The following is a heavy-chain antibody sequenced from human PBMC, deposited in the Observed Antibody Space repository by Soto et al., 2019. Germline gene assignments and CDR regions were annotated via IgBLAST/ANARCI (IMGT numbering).Heavy chain of an antibody. V-gene: IGHV3-23*01. Sequence: PGGSLRLSCAASGFTFSSYAMSWVRQAPGKGLEWVSAISGSGGSTYYADSVKGRFTISRDNSKNTLYLQMNSLRAEDTAVYYCAKDRSHVDIVATIFGYWGQGTLVTVSS. CDR2: ISGSGGST. D-gene: IGHD5-12*01. CDR1: GFTFSSYA. J-gene: IGHJ4*02. CDR3: AKDRSHVDIVATIFGY.